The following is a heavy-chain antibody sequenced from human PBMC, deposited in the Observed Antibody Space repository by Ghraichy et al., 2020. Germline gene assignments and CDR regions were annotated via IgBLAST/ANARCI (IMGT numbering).Heavy chain of an antibody. J-gene: IGHJ3*02. Sequence: SVKVSCKTSGGIFSRYAISWVRQAPGQRPEWMGGIIPILSRTDYAQQFQGRFTITADESTETAYMELSSLRSEDTAVYYCARHYSGYDYYAFDIWGQGTMGSVAS. CDR2: IIPILSRT. CDR1: GGIFSRYA. CDR3: ARHYSGYDYYAFDI. V-gene: IGHV1-69*10. D-gene: IGHD5-12*01.